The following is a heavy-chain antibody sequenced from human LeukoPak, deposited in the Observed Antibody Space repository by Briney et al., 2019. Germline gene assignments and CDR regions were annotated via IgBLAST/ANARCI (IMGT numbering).Heavy chain of an antibody. J-gene: IGHJ4*02. CDR3: ARDERFCNGDNHYPDLGY. V-gene: IGHV1-2*02. Sequence: VASVKVSCKSSGYTFTGYYMFWVRQAPGQGRDWMGWINPNTGATKYAQNFQGGVTLTRDTSIRTTFMELSSLRSDDTAFYYCARDERFCNGDNHYPDLGYWGQGTLVTVSS. CDR2: INPNTGAT. CDR1: GYTFTGYY. D-gene: IGHD2-15*01.